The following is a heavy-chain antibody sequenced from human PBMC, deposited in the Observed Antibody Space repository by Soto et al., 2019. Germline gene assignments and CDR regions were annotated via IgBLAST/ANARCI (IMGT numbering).Heavy chain of an antibody. Sequence: EVQLVESGGGLTQPGRSLRLSCIGSGFTFGDYTVAWFRQAPGRGLEWVGFIGNKAYGGTISYAASVKGRFTFSRDDSKSVAYLQMNTLKTEDTAVYYCTRDRPIDYCGQGTLVIVSS. CDR2: IGNKAYGGTI. J-gene: IGHJ4*02. CDR1: GFTFGDYT. CDR3: TRDRPIDY. V-gene: IGHV3-49*03.